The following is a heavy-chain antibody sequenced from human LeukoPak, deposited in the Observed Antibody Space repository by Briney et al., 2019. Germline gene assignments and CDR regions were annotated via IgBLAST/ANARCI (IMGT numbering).Heavy chain of an antibody. CDR3: ARDLDCGGDCVPDY. CDR1: GYTFTGYY. Sequence: ASVTVSCKASGYTFTGYYMHWVRQAPGQGLEWMGWINPNSGGTNYAQKFQGRVTMTRDTSISTAYMELSRLRSDDTAVYYCARDLDCGGDCVPDYWGQGTLVTVSS. D-gene: IGHD2-21*02. CDR2: INPNSGGT. V-gene: IGHV1-2*02. J-gene: IGHJ4*02.